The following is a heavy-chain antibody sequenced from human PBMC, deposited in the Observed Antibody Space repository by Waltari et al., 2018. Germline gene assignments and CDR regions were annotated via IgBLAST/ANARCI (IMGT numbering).Heavy chain of an antibody. Sequence: EVKVVESGGGLVQPGRSLRLSCTGSGFSFDNFAMHWVRQAPGKGVEGVSGISWESRAIGYADSVKGRFTISRDNARNSVYLQMNSLRSEDMALYYCAKGVSSWYSFGMDVWGQGTTVTVSS. V-gene: IGHV3-9*03. D-gene: IGHD6-13*01. CDR1: GFSFDNFA. CDR3: AKGVSSWYSFGMDV. CDR2: ISWESRAI. J-gene: IGHJ6*02.